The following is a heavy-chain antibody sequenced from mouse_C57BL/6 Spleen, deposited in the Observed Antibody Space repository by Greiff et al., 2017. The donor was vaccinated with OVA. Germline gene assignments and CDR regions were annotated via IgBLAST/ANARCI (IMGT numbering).Heavy chain of an antibody. V-gene: IGHV1-69*01. CDR1: GYTFISYW. CDR3: ARSRGYGNYELAMDY. D-gene: IGHD2-10*02. J-gene: IGHJ4*01. CDR2: IDPSDSYT. Sequence: QVQLKQPGAELVMPGASVKLSCKASGYTFISYWMHWVKQRPGQGLEWIGEIDPSDSYTNYNQKFKGKSTLTVDKSSSTAYMQLSSLTSEDSAVYYCARSRGYGNYELAMDYWGQGTSVTVSS.